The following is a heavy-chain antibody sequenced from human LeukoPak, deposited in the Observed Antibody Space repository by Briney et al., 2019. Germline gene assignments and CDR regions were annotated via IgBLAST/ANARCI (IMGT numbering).Heavy chain of an antibody. CDR2: IKSKTDGETT. D-gene: IGHD3-10*01. V-gene: IGHV3-15*01. J-gene: IGHJ4*02. CDR3: TRRSGGSGSFDY. Sequence: GGSLRLSCAASGFTFSNAWMSWVRQAPGKGLEWVGRIKSKTDGETTDYAAPVKGRFTISRDDSKNTAYLQMNSLKTEDTAVYYCTRRSGGSGSFDYWGQGTLVTVSS. CDR1: GFTFSNAW.